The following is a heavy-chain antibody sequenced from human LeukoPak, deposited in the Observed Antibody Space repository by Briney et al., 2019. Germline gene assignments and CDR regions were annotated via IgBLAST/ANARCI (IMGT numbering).Heavy chain of an antibody. J-gene: IGHJ5*02. Sequence: GGSLRLSCAASGFTFSSYGMSWVRQAPGKGLEWVSSISSTGGTTYYADSVKGRFTISRDNSKNTLYLQMNSLRAEDTAVYYCAKEPAVADWFDPWGQGTLVTVSS. CDR3: AKEPAVADWFDP. CDR1: GFTFSSYG. CDR2: ISSTGGTT. V-gene: IGHV3-23*01. D-gene: IGHD6-19*01.